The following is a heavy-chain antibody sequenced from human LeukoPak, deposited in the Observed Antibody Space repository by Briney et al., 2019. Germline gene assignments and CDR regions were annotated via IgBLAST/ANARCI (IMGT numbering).Heavy chain of an antibody. CDR1: GFTLSSYW. V-gene: IGHV3-7*01. CDR3: ARGRVVATAGTRDFQH. Sequence: GGSLRLSCAASGFTLSSYWMSWVRQAPGKGLEWVANINRDASEKYFVDSVKGRFTISRDNAKNSLYLQMNSLRVEDTAVYYCARGRVVATAGTRDFQHWGQGTLVTVSS. J-gene: IGHJ1*01. CDR2: INRDASEK. D-gene: IGHD6-13*01.